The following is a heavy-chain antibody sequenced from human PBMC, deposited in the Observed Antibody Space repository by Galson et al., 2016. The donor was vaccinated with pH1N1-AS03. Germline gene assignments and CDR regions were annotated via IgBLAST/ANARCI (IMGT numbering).Heavy chain of an antibody. CDR2: IDYSGNS. J-gene: IGHJ3*02. CDR1: GGSISSRDHY. V-gene: IGHV4-39*01. CDR3: AKTVFTNAFDI. D-gene: IGHD3-10*01. Sequence: SETLSLTCTVSGGSISSRDHYWVWIRQTPGKGLEWFGHIDYSGNSYYNPSLKSRFNFSVDTSKNQFCLKLASVTAADTAVYYCAKTVFTNAFDIWSPGTRVSASS.